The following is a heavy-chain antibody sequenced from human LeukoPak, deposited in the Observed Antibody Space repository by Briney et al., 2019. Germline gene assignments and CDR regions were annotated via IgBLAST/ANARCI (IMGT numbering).Heavy chain of an antibody. J-gene: IGHJ4*02. Sequence: GSLRLSCAASGFTFSDYYMSWIRQAPGKGLEWIASIYYTGSTYYNPSLKSRVTISLDMSKNEFFLTMTSVTAADTAVYFCTAEKNGSPHYWGQGTQVTVSS. V-gene: IGHV4-38-2*01. CDR2: IYYTGST. CDR1: GFTFSDYY. CDR3: TAEKNGSPHY. D-gene: IGHD2-8*01.